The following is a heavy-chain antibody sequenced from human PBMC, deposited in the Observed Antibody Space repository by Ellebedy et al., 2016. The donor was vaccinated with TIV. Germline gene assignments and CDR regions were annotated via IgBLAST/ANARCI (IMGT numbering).Heavy chain of an antibody. CDR2: IRPDGSTA. CDR3: AKDIHILVDY. D-gene: IGHD2-21*01. CDR1: GFTFSNYA. V-gene: IGHV3-74*01. J-gene: IGHJ4*02. Sequence: GGSLRLXXAASGFTFSNYAMTWVRQAPGKGLEWVSRIRPDGSTADYADSVRGRFTISRDNAKNTLFQQMNSLRAEDTAVYYCAKDIHILVDYWGQGTLVTVSS.